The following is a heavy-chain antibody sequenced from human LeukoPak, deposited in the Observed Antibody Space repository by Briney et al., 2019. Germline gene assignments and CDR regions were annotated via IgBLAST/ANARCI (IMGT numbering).Heavy chain of an antibody. CDR1: GYTFTNFG. D-gene: IGHD3-9*01. J-gene: IGHJ5*02. CDR2: ISPYNGNT. V-gene: IGHV1-18*01. Sequence: ASVKVSCKASGYTFTNFGLSWVRQAPGQGFEWMGWISPYNGNTNYAQKFQGRVTMTTDTSTSTAYMELRSLRSDDTAVYYCAVQGNIVTGFAEGWFDPWGLGTLVTVSS. CDR3: AVQGNIVTGFAEGWFDP.